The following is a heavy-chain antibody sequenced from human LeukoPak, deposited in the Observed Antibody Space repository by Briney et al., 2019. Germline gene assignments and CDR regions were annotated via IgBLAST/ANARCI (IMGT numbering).Heavy chain of an antibody. Sequence: GSLRRSCVASGFTFSNYWMHWVRQPPGKGLVWVSRIYVDGRTTNYADSVKGRFTISRDNAKNTVYLEMNSLRAEDTAVYYCARDFREGYYDFWSGPLGNWFDPWGQGTLVTVSS. J-gene: IGHJ5*02. D-gene: IGHD3-3*01. CDR1: GFTFSNYW. CDR3: ARDFREGYYDFWSGPLGNWFDP. CDR2: IYVDGRTT. V-gene: IGHV3-74*01.